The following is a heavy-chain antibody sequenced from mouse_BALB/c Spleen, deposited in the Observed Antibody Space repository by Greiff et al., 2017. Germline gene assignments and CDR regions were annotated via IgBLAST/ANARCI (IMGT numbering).Heavy chain of an antibody. CDR1: GYTFTSYW. J-gene: IGHJ3*01. CDR2: INPSTGYT. CDR3: ARVETWFAY. Sequence: QVQLKESGAELAKPGASVKMSCKASGYTFTSYWMHWVKQRPGQGLEWIGYINPSTGYTEYNQKFKDKATLTADKSSSTAYMQLSSLTSEDSAVYYCARVETWFAYWGQGTLVTVSA. V-gene: IGHV1-7*01.